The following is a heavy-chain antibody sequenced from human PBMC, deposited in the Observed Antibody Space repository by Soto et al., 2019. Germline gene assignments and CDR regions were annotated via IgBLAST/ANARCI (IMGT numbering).Heavy chain of an antibody. CDR1: GGSISSYY. Sequence: PSETLSLTCTVSGGSISSYYWNWIRQPPGKGLEWIGYIYYSGSTNYNSSLKSRVTISLDTSKSQFSLKLSSVTAADTAVYYCARRYGPGFDYWGQGTLVTVSS. J-gene: IGHJ4*02. CDR2: IYYSGST. V-gene: IGHV4-59*01. CDR3: ARRYGPGFDY. D-gene: IGHD4-17*01.